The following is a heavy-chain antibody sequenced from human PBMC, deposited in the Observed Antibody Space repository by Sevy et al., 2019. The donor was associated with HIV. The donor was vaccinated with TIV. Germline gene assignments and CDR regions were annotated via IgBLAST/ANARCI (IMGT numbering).Heavy chain of an antibody. CDR1: GYSFTSDW. CDR2: IYPGDSGS. CDR3: ARHLPAVVPAAKSPLFYYMDV. J-gene: IGHJ6*03. V-gene: IGHV5-51*01. Sequence: GESLKISCEGSGYSFTSDWIAWVRQMPGKGLEWMGIIYPGDSGSRYSPSFQGQVSISVDKSISTAYLQWTSLKASDTAVYYCARHLPAVVPAAKSPLFYYMDVWGKGTTVTVSS. D-gene: IGHD2-2*01.